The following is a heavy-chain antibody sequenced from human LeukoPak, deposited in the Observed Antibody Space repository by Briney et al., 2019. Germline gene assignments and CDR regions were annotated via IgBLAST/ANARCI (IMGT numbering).Heavy chain of an antibody. CDR2: IYYSGST. D-gene: IGHD6-19*01. J-gene: IGHJ6*02. CDR3: ASTGYSSGWYYGGMDV. CDR1: GGSISSGDYY. Sequence: SETLSLTCTVSGGSISSGDYYWSWIRQPPGKGLEWIGYIYYSGSTYYNPSLKSRVTISVDTSKNQFSLKLSSVTAADTAVYYCASTGYSSGWYYGGMDVWGQGTTVTVSS. V-gene: IGHV4-30-4*01.